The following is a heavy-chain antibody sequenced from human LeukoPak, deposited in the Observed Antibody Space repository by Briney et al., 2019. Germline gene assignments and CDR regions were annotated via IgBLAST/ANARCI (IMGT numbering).Heavy chain of an antibody. J-gene: IGHJ4*02. Sequence: GGSLRLSCAASRFTFSSYPMSWVRQAPGKGLEWVSAISGSGGNIYYADSVKGRFTVSRENSKNTLYVQMNSLRVEDTAVYYCAKVAGSGGYLAHWGQGTLVTVSS. D-gene: IGHD3-10*01. V-gene: IGHV3-23*01. CDR1: RFTFSSYP. CDR3: AKVAGSGGYLAH. CDR2: ISGSGGNI.